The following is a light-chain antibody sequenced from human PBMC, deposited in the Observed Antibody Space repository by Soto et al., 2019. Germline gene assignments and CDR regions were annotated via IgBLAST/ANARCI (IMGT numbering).Light chain of an antibody. J-gene: IGKJ1*01. CDR1: QSVNNN. V-gene: IGKV3-15*01. CDR3: QQYNEWPLT. Sequence: EILMTQSPVTLSVSPGERATLSCRASQSVNNNLAWYQQKPGQAPSLPIYDTFTRATGIPARFSGTGSGTEFTLTISSLQSEDFALYYCQQYNEWPLTFGQGTKVDIK. CDR2: DTF.